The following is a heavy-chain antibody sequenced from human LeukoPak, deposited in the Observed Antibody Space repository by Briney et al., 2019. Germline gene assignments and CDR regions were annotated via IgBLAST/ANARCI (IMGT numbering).Heavy chain of an antibody. CDR2: IYYSGST. V-gene: IGHV4-59*01. D-gene: IGHD3-16*01. J-gene: IGHJ3*02. CDR1: GGSISSYY. CDR3: AREGGRAFDI. Sequence: SETLSLTCTVSGGSISSYYWSWIRQPPGKGLEWIGYIYYSGSTNYNPSLKSRVTISVDTSKNQFSLKLSSVTAADTAVYYCAREGGRAFDIWGQGTMVTVSS.